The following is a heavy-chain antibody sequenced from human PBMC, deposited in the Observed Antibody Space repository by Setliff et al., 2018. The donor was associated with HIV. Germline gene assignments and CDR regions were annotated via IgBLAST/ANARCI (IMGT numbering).Heavy chain of an antibody. D-gene: IGHD2-21*01. CDR2: ISIGSGGAI. CDR1: GFTFRNYK. V-gene: IGHV3-48*03. Sequence: GGSLRLSCAASGFTFRNYKFNWVRQAPGRGLEWVSSISIGSGGAIDYADSVQGRFTISRDNSKNSLYLQMNSLRVEDTAVYYCARGQFRLRPDSLDLWGQGTLVTVSS. CDR3: ARGQFRLRPDSLDL. J-gene: IGHJ4*03.